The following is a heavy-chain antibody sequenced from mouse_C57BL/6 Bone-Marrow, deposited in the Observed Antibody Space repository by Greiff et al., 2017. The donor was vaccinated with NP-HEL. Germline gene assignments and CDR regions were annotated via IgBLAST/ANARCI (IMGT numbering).Heavy chain of an antibody. J-gene: IGHJ2*01. CDR3: ARDPSYYYGSFDY. CDR1: GYSITSGYY. V-gene: IGHV3-6*01. CDR2: ISYDGSN. D-gene: IGHD1-1*01. Sequence: EVQLQQSGPGLVKPSQSLSLTCSVTGYSITSGYYWNWIRQFPGNKLEWMGYISYDGSNNYNPSLKNRISITRDTSKNQFFLKLNSVTTEDTATYYCARDPSYYYGSFDYWAKAPLSQSPQ.